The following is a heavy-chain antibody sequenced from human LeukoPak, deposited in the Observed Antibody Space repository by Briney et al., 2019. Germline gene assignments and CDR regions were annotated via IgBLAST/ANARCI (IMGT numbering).Heavy chain of an antibody. V-gene: IGHV1-18*01. CDR3: AHRSHYIGDAFDI. CDR2: ISAYNGNT. Sequence: GASVKVSCKASGYNFISYGVSWVRQAPGQGLEWMGWISAYNGNTNYAQKLQGRVTMTTDTSTSTAYMELSSLRSEDTAVYYCAHRSHYIGDAFDIWGQGTMVTVSS. D-gene: IGHD5-12*01. J-gene: IGHJ3*02. CDR1: GYNFISYG.